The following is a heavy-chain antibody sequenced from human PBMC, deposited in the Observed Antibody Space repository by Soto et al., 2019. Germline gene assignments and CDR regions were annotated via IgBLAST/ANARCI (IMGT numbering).Heavy chain of an antibody. D-gene: IGHD6-13*01. CDR2: ISSSSNTI. V-gene: IGHV3-48*01. CDR3: ALRAGPL. J-gene: IGHJ4*02. CDR1: GFTFSTYG. Sequence: GGSLRLSYAASGFTFSTYGMNWVRQAPGKGLEWISYISSSSNTIYYADSVKGRFTISRDNAKNSLYLRMNSLRAEDTAVYYCALRAGPLGGQGTLVTVSS.